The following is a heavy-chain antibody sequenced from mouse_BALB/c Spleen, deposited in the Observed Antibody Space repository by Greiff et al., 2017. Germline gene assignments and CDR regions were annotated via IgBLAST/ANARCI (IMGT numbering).Heavy chain of an antibody. V-gene: IGHV2-9-2*01. CDR3: VRGDGYYPYAMDY. CDR1: GFSLTSYD. J-gene: IGHJ4*01. D-gene: IGHD2-3*01. Sequence: VKVVESGPGLVAPSQSLSITCTVSGFSLTSYDISWIRQPPGKGLEWLGVIWTGGGTNYNSAFMSRLSISKDNSKSQVFLKMNSLQTDDTAIYYCVRGDGYYPYAMDYWGQGTSVTVSS. CDR2: IWTGGGT.